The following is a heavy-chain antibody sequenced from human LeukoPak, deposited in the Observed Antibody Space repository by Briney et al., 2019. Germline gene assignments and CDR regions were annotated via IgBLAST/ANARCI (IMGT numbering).Heavy chain of an antibody. CDR1: GGSISSSSYY. Sequence: SETLSLTCTVSGGSISSSSYYWGWIRQPPGKGLEWIGRIYYSGSTYYNPSLKSRVTISVDTSKNQFSLKLSSVTAADTAVYYCARELGYYDSSGYYSYWGQGTLVTVSS. J-gene: IGHJ4*02. CDR3: ARELGYYDSSGYYSY. D-gene: IGHD3-22*01. V-gene: IGHV4-39*07. CDR2: IYYSGST.